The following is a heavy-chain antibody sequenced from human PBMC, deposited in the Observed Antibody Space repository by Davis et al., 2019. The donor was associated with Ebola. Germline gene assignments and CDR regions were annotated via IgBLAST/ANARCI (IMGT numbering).Heavy chain of an antibody. J-gene: IGHJ6*02. CDR3: AREELVVVTATLGYYGMDV. CDR2: INPSGGST. D-gene: IGHD2-21*02. CDR1: GYIFTSWY. Sequence: ASVKVSCKASGYIFTSWYMHWVRQAPGQGLEWMGIINPSGGSTSYAQKFQGRVTMTRDTSTSTVYMELSSLRSEDTAVYYCAREELVVVTATLGYYGMDVWGQGTTVTVSS. V-gene: IGHV1-46*03.